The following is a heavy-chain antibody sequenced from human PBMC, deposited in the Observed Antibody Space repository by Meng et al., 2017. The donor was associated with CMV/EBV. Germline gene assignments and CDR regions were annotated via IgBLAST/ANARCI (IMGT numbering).Heavy chain of an antibody. V-gene: IGHV4-59*01. D-gene: IGHD5-24*01. CDR3: ARDKDGDGYNIGNGMDV. CDR1: GGSFSSYY. J-gene: IGHJ6*02. CDR2: IYYSGST. Sequence: SETLSLTCTVSGGSFSSYYWSWIRQPPGKGLEWIGYIYYSGSTNYNPSLKSRVTISVDTSKNQFSLKLSSVTAADTAVYYCARDKDGDGYNIGNGMDVWGQGTTVTVSS.